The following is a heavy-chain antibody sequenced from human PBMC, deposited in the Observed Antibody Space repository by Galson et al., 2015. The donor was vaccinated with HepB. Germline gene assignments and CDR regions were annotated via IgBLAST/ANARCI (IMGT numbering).Heavy chain of an antibody. CDR2: ISASSSYI. J-gene: IGHJ4*02. CDR1: RFTFSDYS. Sequence: SLRLSCAASRFTFSDYSMKWVRQAPGKGLEWVSFISASSSYIYYAHSVRGRFTISRDNAKNSLFLQMDSLRADDSAVYYCVRQTGGHGYGYEDYWGQGTLVTVS. D-gene: IGHD5-18*01. V-gene: IGHV3-21*01. CDR3: VRQTGGHGYGYEDY.